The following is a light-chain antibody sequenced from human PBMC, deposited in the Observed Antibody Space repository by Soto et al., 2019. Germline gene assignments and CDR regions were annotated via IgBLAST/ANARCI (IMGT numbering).Light chain of an antibody. Sequence: IVLTQSPVTLSLSPGERASVSCRASQSVSSDYLAWYQQKPGQAPRLLIYGASSRATGIPDRFSGSGSGTDFALTINRLEPDDFAVYYCQQYGKSPLTFGQGTKVDIK. J-gene: IGKJ1*01. V-gene: IGKV3-20*01. CDR1: QSVSSDY. CDR2: GAS. CDR3: QQYGKSPLT.